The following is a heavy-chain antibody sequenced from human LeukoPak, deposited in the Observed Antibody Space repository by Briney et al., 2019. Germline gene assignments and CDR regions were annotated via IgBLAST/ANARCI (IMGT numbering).Heavy chain of an antibody. V-gene: IGHV3-23*01. CDR1: GFTFSNYD. J-gene: IGHJ4*02. D-gene: IGHD4-17*01. CDR3: ARDQTTGSFDY. Sequence: GGSLRLSCAASGFTFSNYDMRWVRQAPGEGLEWVSDMSGSGGSTHYADSVKGRFTISRDNSKNTLYLQMNSLRAEDTAVYYCARDQTTGSFDYWGQGTLVTVSS. CDR2: MSGSGGST.